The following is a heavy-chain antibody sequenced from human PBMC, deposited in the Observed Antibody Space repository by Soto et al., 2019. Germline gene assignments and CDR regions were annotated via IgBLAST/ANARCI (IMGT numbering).Heavy chain of an antibody. D-gene: IGHD3-10*01. J-gene: IGHJ3*02. CDR1: GGTFSSYS. V-gene: IGHV1-69*13. Sequence: GASVKVSCKASGGTFSSYSISWVRHAPGQGLEWMGGIIPIFGTANYAQKFQGRVTITADESTSTAYMELSSLRSEDTAVYYCARGMYYGSGSFLAFDIWGQGTMVTVSS. CDR3: ARGMYYGSGSFLAFDI. CDR2: IIPIFGTA.